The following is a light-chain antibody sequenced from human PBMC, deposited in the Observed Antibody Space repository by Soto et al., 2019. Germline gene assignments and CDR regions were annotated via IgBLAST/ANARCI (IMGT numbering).Light chain of an antibody. Sequence: QSALTQPPSASGSPGQSVTIPCTGTSSDVGGYNSVSWYQQHPGKVPKLMIYEVSKWPSGVPDRFSGSKSGNTASLTVSGLQAEDEADYYCSSYAGSNNLVFGGGTKVTVL. J-gene: IGLJ2*01. CDR3: SSYAGSNNLV. CDR1: SSDVGGYNS. CDR2: EVS. V-gene: IGLV2-8*01.